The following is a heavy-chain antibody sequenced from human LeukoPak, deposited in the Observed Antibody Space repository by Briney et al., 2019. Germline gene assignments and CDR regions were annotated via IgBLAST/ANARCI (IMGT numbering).Heavy chain of an antibody. D-gene: IGHD3-3*01. CDR1: GYTFTSYG. J-gene: IGHJ6*02. Sequence: GASVKVSCKASGYTFTSYGISWVRQAPGQGLEWMGWISAYNGNTNYAQKLQGRVTMTTDTSMSTAYMELRSLRSDDTAAYYCARNSMGITIFGVAMADYYYYYGMDVWGQGTTVTVSS. CDR3: ARNSMGITIFGVAMADYYYYYGMDV. V-gene: IGHV1-18*01. CDR2: ISAYNGNT.